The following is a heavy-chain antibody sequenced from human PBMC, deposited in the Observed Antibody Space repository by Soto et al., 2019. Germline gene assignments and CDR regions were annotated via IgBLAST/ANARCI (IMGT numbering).Heavy chain of an antibody. CDR2: IYYSGST. CDR1: GGSISSGGYY. J-gene: IGHJ3*02. D-gene: IGHD1-26*01. V-gene: IGHV4-31*03. CDR3: ARDTWGNAFDI. Sequence: SETLSLTCTVSGGSISSGGYYWSWIRQHPGKGLEWIGYIYYSGSTYYNPSLKSRVTISVDTSKNRFSLKLSSVTAADTAVYYCARDTWGNAFDIWGQGTMVTVSS.